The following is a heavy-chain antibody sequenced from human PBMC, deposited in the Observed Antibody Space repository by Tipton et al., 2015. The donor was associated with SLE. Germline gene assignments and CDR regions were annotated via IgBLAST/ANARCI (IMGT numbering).Heavy chain of an antibody. CDR3: ARLTIFGVVIIGHYYYYMDV. V-gene: IGHV4-34*01. D-gene: IGHD3-3*01. Sequence: TLSLTCAVYGGSFSGYYWSWIRQPPGKELEWIGEINHSGRTHYNPSLKSRVTISVDTSQNQFPLKLSSVTAADTAVYYCARLTIFGVVIIGHYYYYMDVWGKGTTVSASS. J-gene: IGHJ6*03. CDR2: INHSGRT. CDR1: GGSFSGYY.